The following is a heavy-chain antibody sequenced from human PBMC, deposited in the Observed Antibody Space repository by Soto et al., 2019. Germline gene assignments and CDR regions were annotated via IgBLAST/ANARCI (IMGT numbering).Heavy chain of an antibody. V-gene: IGHV1-69*06. Sequence: QVQLVQSGAEVKKPGSSVKVSCKASGGTFSSYAISWVRQAPGQGLEWMGGIIPIFGTANYAQKFQGRVTITADKSTSTAYMELSSLRSEDTAVYYCASGGYCSGGSCSTHWFDPWGQGTLVTVSS. CDR2: IIPIFGTA. J-gene: IGHJ5*02. D-gene: IGHD2-15*01. CDR1: GGTFSSYA. CDR3: ASGGYCSGGSCSTHWFDP.